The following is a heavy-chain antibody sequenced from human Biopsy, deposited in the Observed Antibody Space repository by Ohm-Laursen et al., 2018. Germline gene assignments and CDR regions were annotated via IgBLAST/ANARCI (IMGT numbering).Heavy chain of an antibody. CDR2: MGPKSGDT. CDR1: GFSFTGYY. Sequence: SVKVSCKASGFSFTGYYIHWVRQAPGQGLEWMGWMGPKSGDTNYAHKFQGNITMTRDTSMSTAYMEMSRLRCDDTAVYYCALQSVAQMKNFDYWGQGTLVTVSS. D-gene: IGHD6-19*01. V-gene: IGHV1-2*02. CDR3: ALQSVAQMKNFDY. J-gene: IGHJ4*02.